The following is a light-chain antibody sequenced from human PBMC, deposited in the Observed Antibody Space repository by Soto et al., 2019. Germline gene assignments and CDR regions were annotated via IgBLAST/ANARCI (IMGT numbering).Light chain of an antibody. CDR3: QQSYSPPRT. CDR2: KAA. Sequence: DIQMTQSPSTLSASVGDRVAITCRASDNIVHWVAWYQQKPGKAPKLLIYKAANLADEVPSRFAGSGSGTDFTLTITRLQPDDFATYYCQQSYSPPRTFGQGTKVEIK. V-gene: IGKV1-5*03. CDR1: DNIVHW. J-gene: IGKJ1*01.